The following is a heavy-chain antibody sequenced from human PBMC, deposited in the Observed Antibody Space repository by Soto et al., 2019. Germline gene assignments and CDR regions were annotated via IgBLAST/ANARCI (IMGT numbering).Heavy chain of an antibody. Sequence: SETLSLTCAVYGGSFSGYYWNWIRQPPGKGLEWIGEINHSGSTNYNPSLKSRVTISVDTSKNQFSLKLTSVTAADTAVYYCATRLRGVDVWGQGTMVTVPS. CDR3: ATRLRGVDV. V-gene: IGHV4-34*01. CDR2: INHSGST. D-gene: IGHD3-10*01. J-gene: IGHJ3*01. CDR1: GGSFSGYY.